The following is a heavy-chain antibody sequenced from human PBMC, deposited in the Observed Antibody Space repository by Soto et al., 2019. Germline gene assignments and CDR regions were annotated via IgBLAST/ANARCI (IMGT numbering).Heavy chain of an antibody. J-gene: IGHJ4*02. CDR3: AKDREYSGWSLFDY. CDR1: GFTFSSYG. V-gene: IGHV3-30*18. CDR2: ISYDGSNK. Sequence: GGSLRLSCAASGFTFSSYGMHWVRQAPGKGLEWVAVISYDGSNKYYADSVKGRFTISRDNSKNTLYLQMNSLRAEDTAVYYCAKDREYSGWSLFDYWGQGTLVTVSS. D-gene: IGHD6-19*01.